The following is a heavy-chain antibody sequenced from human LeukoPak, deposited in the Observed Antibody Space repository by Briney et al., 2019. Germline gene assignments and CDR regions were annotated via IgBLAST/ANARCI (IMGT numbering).Heavy chain of an antibody. Sequence: GGSLRLSCAASGFTVSRNYMSWVRQVLGKGLEWVSVIDSGGSTSYADSVRGRFTISRDNSKNTVYLQMNSLRAEDTAVYYCARGSTYYDFWSGYYYFDYWGQGTLVTVSS. V-gene: IGHV3-66*01. D-gene: IGHD3-3*01. CDR3: ARGSTYYDFWSGYYYFDY. CDR1: GFTVSRNY. CDR2: IDSGGST. J-gene: IGHJ4*02.